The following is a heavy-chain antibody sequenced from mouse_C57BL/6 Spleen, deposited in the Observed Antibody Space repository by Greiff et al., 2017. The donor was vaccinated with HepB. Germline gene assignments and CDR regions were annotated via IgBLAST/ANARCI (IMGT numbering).Heavy chain of an antibody. J-gene: IGHJ4*01. CDR2: INPNYGTT. D-gene: IGHD1-1*01. CDR3: ARKGHYGSSYDYAMDY. V-gene: IGHV1-39*01. Sequence: EVQGVESGPELVKPGASVKISCKASGYSFTDYNMNWVKQSNGKSLEWIGVINPNYGTTSYNQKFKGKATLTVDQSSSTAYMQLNSLTYEDSAVYYCARKGHYGSSYDYAMDYWGQGTSGTGSS. CDR1: GYSFTDYN.